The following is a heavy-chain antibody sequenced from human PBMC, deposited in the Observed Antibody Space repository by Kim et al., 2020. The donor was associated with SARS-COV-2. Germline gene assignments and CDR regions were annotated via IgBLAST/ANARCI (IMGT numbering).Heavy chain of an antibody. Sequence: SETLSLTCTVSGGSISSYYWSWIRQPPGKGLEWIGYIYYSGSTNYNPSLKSRVTISIDTSKNQFSLKLSSVTAADTAVYYCARERWLHPDAFDIWGQGTMVTVSS. CDR2: IYYSGST. CDR1: GGSISSYY. D-gene: IGHD5-12*01. CDR3: ARERWLHPDAFDI. J-gene: IGHJ3*02. V-gene: IGHV4-59*01.